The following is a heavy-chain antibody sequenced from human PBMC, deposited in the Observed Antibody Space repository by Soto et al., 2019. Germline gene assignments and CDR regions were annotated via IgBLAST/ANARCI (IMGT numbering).Heavy chain of an antibody. Sequence: QVQLVQSGAEVKKPGSSVKVSCKASGGTFSSYAISWVRQAPGQGLEWMGGIIPIFGTANYAQKFQGRVTITADESTSPADMELSSLRSDDTAVYYCASAQCGGIWVPYGMDVWGQGTTVTVSS. D-gene: IGHD2-15*01. J-gene: IGHJ6*02. CDR3: ASAQCGGIWVPYGMDV. CDR1: GGTFSSYA. CDR2: IIPIFGTA. V-gene: IGHV1-69*12.